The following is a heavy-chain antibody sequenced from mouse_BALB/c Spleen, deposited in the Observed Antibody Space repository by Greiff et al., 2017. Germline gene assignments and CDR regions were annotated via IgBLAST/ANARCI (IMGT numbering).Heavy chain of an antibody. D-gene: IGHD2-2*01. Sequence: EVKLMESGPGLVKPSQTVSLTCTVTGISITTGNYRWSWIRQFPGNKLEWIGYMYYSGTITYNPSLTSRTTITRDTSKTQFFLEMNALTAEDTATYYDTRVKEFYCGYDGAMDYWGQGTSVTVSS. CDR1: GISITTGNYR. V-gene: IGHV3-5*02. J-gene: IGHJ4*01. CDR3: TRVKEFYCGYDGAMDY. CDR2: MYYSGTI.